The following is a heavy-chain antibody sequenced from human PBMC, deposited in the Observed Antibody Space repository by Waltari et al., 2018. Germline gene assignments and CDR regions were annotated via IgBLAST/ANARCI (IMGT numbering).Heavy chain of an antibody. J-gene: IGHJ6*02. D-gene: IGHD6-13*01. Sequence: QLQLQESGSGLVKPSQTLSLTCAVSGGSISSGGYSWSWIRLPPGKGLGWIGYIYHSGSTYYNPSLKSRVTISVDRSKNQFSLKLSSVTAADTAVYYCARGSSWATTEYYYYYYGMDVWGQGTTVTVSS. CDR2: IYHSGST. CDR1: GGSISSGGYS. CDR3: ARGSSWATTEYYYYYYGMDV. V-gene: IGHV4-30-2*01.